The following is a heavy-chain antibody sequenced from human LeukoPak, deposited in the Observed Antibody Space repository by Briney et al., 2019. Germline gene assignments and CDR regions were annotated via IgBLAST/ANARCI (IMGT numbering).Heavy chain of an antibody. V-gene: IGHV3-74*01. CDR1: GFTFSSYW. Sequence: GGSLRLSCAASGFTFSSYWMHWVRHAPGKGLVWVSRINSDGSSTSYADSVKGRFTISRDNSKNTLYLQMNSLRAEDTAVYYCAEPARTDAFDIWGQGTMITVSS. CDR2: INSDGSST. D-gene: IGHD1-14*01. CDR3: AEPARTDAFDI. J-gene: IGHJ3*02.